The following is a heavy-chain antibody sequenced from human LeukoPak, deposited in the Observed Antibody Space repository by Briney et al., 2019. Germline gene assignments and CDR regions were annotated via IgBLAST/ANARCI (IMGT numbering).Heavy chain of an antibody. V-gene: IGHV4-4*07. CDR3: ARDVYDSSGYYLLGDN. CDR1: GGFINSYY. J-gene: IGHJ4*02. D-gene: IGHD3-22*01. Sequence: PSETLSLTCTVSGGFINSYYWSWIRQPAGKGLEWIGRVYTSGITNYNPSLKSRITMSVDTSKNQFSLKLTSVTAADTAVYYCARDVYDSSGYYLLGDNWGQGTLVSVSS. CDR2: VYTSGIT.